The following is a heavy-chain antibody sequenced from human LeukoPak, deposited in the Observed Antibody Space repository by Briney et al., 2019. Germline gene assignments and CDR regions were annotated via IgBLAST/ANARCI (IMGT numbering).Heavy chain of an antibody. J-gene: IGHJ4*02. CDR1: GFTFSSYG. CDR2: IWYDGSNK. Sequence: GRSLRLSCAASGFTFSSYGMHWVRQAPGKGLEWVAVIWYDGSNKYYADSVKGRFTIFRDNSKNTLYLQMNSLRAEDTAVYYCAKDHYGDTGSFDYWGQGTLVTVSS. V-gene: IGHV3-33*06. CDR3: AKDHYGDTGSFDY. D-gene: IGHD4-17*01.